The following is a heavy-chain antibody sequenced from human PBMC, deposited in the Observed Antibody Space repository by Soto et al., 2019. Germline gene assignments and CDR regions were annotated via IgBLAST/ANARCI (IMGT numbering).Heavy chain of an antibody. Sequence: QVQLVQSGAEVQKPGSSVKVSCKASGGTFSSYAISWVRQAPGQGLEWMGGIIPIFGTANYAQKFQGRVTITADESTSTAYMEQSSLRSEDTAVYYCATSFNYYDSSGYYIYAFDIWGQGTMVTVSS. CDR1: GGTFSSYA. D-gene: IGHD3-22*01. CDR3: ATSFNYYDSSGYYIYAFDI. V-gene: IGHV1-69*01. CDR2: IIPIFGTA. J-gene: IGHJ3*02.